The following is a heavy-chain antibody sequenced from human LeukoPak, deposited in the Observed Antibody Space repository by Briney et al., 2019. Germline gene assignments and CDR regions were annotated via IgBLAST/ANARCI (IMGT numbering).Heavy chain of an antibody. V-gene: IGHV3-30*04. J-gene: IGHJ4*02. CDR3: ANVELSITMIVAPDY. CDR2: ISYNGSNK. D-gene: IGHD3-22*01. Sequence: PGGSLRLSCAASGSTFSSYAMHWVRQAPGKGLEWVAVISYNGSNKYYADSVKGRFTISRDNSKNTLYLQMNSLRAEDTAVYYCANVELSITMIVAPDYWGQGTLVTVSS. CDR1: GSTFSSYA.